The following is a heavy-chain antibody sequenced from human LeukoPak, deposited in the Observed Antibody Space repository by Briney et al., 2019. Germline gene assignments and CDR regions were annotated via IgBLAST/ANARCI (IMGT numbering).Heavy chain of an antibody. J-gene: IGHJ6*03. Sequence: PSETLSLTCAVYGGSFSGYYWSWIRQPPGKGLEWIGEINHSGSTNYNPSLKSRVTISVDTSKNQFSLKLSSVTAADTAVYYCAREGTDQYYYYYMDVWGKGTTATVSS. V-gene: IGHV4-34*01. CDR1: GGSFSGYY. CDR3: AREGTDQYYYYYMDV. CDR2: INHSGST. D-gene: IGHD3-10*01.